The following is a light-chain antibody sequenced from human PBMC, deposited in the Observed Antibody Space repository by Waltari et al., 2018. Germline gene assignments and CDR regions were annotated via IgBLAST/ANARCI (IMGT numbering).Light chain of an antibody. CDR1: PSISSW. CDR2: KAS. CDR3: LQYNTYPWT. Sequence: DIQMTQSPSTLSASLGDRVTITCRASPSISSWLAWYQQKPGKAPKVLIYKASSLQTGVSSRFSGTGSGTDFTLTISRLRPDDFATYYCLQYNTYPWTFGQGTKVEIK. J-gene: IGKJ1*01. V-gene: IGKV1-5*03.